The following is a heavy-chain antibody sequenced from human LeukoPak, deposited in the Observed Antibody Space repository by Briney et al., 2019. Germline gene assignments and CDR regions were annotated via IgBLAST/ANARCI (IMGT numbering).Heavy chain of an antibody. CDR3: EIYTGYDSF. Sequence: GASVKVSCKASGYTFTTYGLSWVRQATGQGLEWMGWMSPDSGYTGYAQTFQGRVTLTRNTSVSTAFMELSSLRSEDTAVYYCEIYTGYDSFWGQGTLVTVSS. CDR2: MSPDSGYT. CDR1: GYTFTTYG. J-gene: IGHJ4*02. V-gene: IGHV1-8*01. D-gene: IGHD5-12*01.